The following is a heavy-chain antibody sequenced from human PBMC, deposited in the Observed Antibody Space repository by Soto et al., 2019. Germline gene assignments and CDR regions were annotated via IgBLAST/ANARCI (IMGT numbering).Heavy chain of an antibody. CDR1: GFTFSNAW. CDR2: IKSKTDGGTT. Sequence: GGSLRLACAASGFTFSNAWMSWVRQAPGKGLEWVGRIKSKTDGGTTDYAAPVKGRLTISRDDSKNTLYLQMNSLKTEDTAVYYCRGYSSSSSPWGQGTLVTVSS. V-gene: IGHV3-15*01. J-gene: IGHJ5*02. CDR3: RGYSSSSSP. D-gene: IGHD6-6*01.